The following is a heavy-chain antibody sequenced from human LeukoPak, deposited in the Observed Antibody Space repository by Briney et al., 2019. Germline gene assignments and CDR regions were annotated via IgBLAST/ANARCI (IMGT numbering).Heavy chain of an antibody. J-gene: IGHJ6*03. D-gene: IGHD6-6*01. CDR3: ARVVPTYYYHYYMDV. CDR2: IYYSGST. Sequence: SETLSLTCTVSGGSLSSYYWSWIRQPPGKGLEWIGYIYYSGSTNYNPSLKSRVTISVDTSKSQFSLKLSSVTAADTAVYYCARVVPTYYYHYYMDVWGKGTTVTVSS. CDR1: GGSLSSYY. V-gene: IGHV4-59*01.